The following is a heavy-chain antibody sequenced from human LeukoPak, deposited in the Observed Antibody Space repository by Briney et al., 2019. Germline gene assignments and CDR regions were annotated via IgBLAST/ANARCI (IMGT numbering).Heavy chain of an antibody. CDR2: IYLSGST. V-gene: IGHV4-39*07. D-gene: IGHD3-16*01. CDR1: DGSITSSSCY. J-gene: IGHJ4*02. Sequence: SSETLSLTCTVSDGSITSSSCYWGWIRQPPGKGLEWIGSIYLSGSTYYNPSLKSRVTISIDTSKNQFSLKLSSVTAADTAVYYCVRTEMDVIWGFDYWSQGTLVTVSS. CDR3: VRTEMDVIWGFDY.